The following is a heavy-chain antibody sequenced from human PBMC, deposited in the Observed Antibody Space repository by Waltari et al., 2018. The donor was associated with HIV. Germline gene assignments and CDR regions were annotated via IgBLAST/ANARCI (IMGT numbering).Heavy chain of an antibody. CDR3: ARGGDGSGSYKSAFDI. D-gene: IGHD3-10*01. CDR1: GFTVSNNY. V-gene: IGHV3-53*01. CDR2: ISSGGST. Sequence: EVQLVESGGGLIQPGGSLRLSCAASGFTVSNNYMSWVRQAPGRGLEWVSVISSGGSTYYADSVKGRFTISRDNSKNTLYLQMNSLRADDTAVYYCARGGDGSGSYKSAFDIWGQGTMVTVSS. J-gene: IGHJ3*02.